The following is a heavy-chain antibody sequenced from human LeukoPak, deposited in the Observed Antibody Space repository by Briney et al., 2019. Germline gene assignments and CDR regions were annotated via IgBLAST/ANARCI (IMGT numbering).Heavy chain of an antibody. J-gene: IGHJ4*02. CDR1: GYTFTIYG. Sequence: ASVTVSCKSSGYTFTIYGTSWMRQAPAPGLERMGWISVYDGNTNYAQKLQGRVTMTTDTSTSTAYMELRSLRSDDTAVYYCARDGYSSGGSCPLPFDYWGQGTLVTVSS. CDR2: ISVYDGNT. V-gene: IGHV1-18*01. D-gene: IGHD2-15*01. CDR3: ARDGYSSGGSCPLPFDY.